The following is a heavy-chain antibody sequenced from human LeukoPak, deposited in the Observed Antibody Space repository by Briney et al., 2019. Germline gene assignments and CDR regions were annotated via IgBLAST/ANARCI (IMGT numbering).Heavy chain of an antibody. D-gene: IGHD3-22*01. CDR2: VYHTGKS. CDR3: ARQRYHYDTSGYWASRDFDY. V-gene: IGHV4-38-2*01. Sequence: SETLSLTCAVSSYSISRGYYWGWIRQPPGKGLEWIGSVYHTGKSYYNPSLKSRVTISVDTSKNQFSLKLTSVTAADTAVYYCARQRYHYDTSGYWASRDFDYWGQGTLVSVSS. CDR1: SYSISRGYY. J-gene: IGHJ4*02.